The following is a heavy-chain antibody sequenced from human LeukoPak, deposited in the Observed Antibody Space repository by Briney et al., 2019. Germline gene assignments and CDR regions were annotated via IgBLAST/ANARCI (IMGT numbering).Heavy chain of an antibody. D-gene: IGHD1-1*01. J-gene: IGHJ3*02. V-gene: IGHV3-72*01. Sequence: GGSLRLSCAASGFIVSDHYMDWVRQAPGKGLEWVGRTRNKPNSYTTEYAASVKGRFTISRDDSKDLVYLQMSSLKTEDTAVYYCARGSLQLEQAFDIWGQGTMVTVSS. CDR1: GFIVSDHY. CDR2: TRNKPNSYTT. CDR3: ARGSLQLEQAFDI.